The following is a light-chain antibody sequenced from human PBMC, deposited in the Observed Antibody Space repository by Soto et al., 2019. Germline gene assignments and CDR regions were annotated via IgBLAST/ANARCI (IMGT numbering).Light chain of an antibody. J-gene: IGKJ2*01. CDR1: QSLNNY. CDR3: QQYSIYPYT. Sequence: DIQMTQSPSTLSASVGDRVTITCRASQSLNNYLAWYQQKPGKAPKLLIYDASSLERGVPSGFSGSGSGTEFTLTISSLQPDDFATYYSQQYSIYPYTFGQGTKLESK. V-gene: IGKV1-5*01. CDR2: DAS.